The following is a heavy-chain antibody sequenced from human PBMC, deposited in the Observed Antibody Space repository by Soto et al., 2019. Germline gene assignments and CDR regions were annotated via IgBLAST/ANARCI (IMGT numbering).Heavy chain of an antibody. CDR3: AREGRLHCFES. J-gene: IGHJ5*01. Sequence: QVHLQESGPGLVKPSETLSLTCAVSGDSIKTETWWSWLRQLPGTGLEWIGEIKHTGDANANPALRSRVSMSVDRTKNQFFLNLRSVSAADTAVYCCAREGRLHCFESWGQGTLVTVSS. D-gene: IGHD2-15*01. V-gene: IGHV4-4*01. CDR2: IKHTGDA. CDR1: GDSIKTETW.